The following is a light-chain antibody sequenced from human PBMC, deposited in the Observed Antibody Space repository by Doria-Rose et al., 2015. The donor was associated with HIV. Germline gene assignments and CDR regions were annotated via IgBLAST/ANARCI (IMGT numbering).Light chain of an antibody. V-gene: IGKV3-20*01. Sequence: TQSPGTLSLSPGERATLSCRASQSVSANYLAWYQQRPGQSPRLLIYGASSSATDIPDRFSGSGSGTDVTLTISRLEPEDFAVYYCHQYASSRSFGQGTKVEIK. J-gene: IGKJ1*01. CDR3: HQYASSRS. CDR1: QSVSANY. CDR2: GAS.